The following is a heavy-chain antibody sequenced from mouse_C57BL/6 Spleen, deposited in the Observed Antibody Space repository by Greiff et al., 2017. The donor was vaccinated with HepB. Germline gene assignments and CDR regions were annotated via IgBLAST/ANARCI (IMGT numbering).Heavy chain of an antibody. CDR1: GFTFSDYY. J-gene: IGHJ3*01. D-gene: IGHD2-3*01. V-gene: IGHV5-16*01. CDR3: ATYDGYFRGFAY. CDR2: INYDGSST. Sequence: DVKLVESEGGLVQPGRSMKLSCTASGFTFSDYYMAWVRQVPEKGLEWVANINYDGSSTYYLDSLKSRFIISRDNAKNILYLQMSSLKSEDTATYYGATYDGYFRGFAYWGQGTLVTVSA.